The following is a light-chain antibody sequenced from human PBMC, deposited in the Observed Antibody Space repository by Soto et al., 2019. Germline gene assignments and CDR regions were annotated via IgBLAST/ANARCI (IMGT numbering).Light chain of an antibody. V-gene: IGKV3-11*01. Sequence: EIVLTQSPATLSLSPGERATLSGRASESIGRSLAWYQQRPGQAPRLLSYDASNRATGIPARFSGSGSGTDFTLTISRVEPEDSAAYYYLHGRAWRTFGRGTKVDI. J-gene: IGKJ1*01. CDR1: ESIGRS. CDR2: DAS. CDR3: LHGRAWRT.